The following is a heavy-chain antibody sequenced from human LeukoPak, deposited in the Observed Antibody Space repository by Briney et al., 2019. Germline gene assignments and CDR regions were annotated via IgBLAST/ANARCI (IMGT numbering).Heavy chain of an antibody. D-gene: IGHD1-7*01. V-gene: IGHV4-39*01. J-gene: IGHJ4*02. Sequence: SETLSLTCTVSGVSVNSGDYYWGWIRQSPGKSLEGIGNIYSSGTTYYNPSLKSRVIISMDTSRNQFSLNLSSVTAADTAVYFCTRQLGTATTSVVDYWGQGTLVIVSS. CDR2: IYSSGTT. CDR1: GVSVNSGDYY. CDR3: TRQLGTATTSVVDY.